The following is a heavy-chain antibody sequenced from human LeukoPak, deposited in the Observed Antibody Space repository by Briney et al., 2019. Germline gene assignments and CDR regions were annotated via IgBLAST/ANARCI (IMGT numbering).Heavy chain of an antibody. CDR3: ARVVRSIFGVVIIPYDY. V-gene: IGHV4-4*02. D-gene: IGHD3-3*01. Sequence: PSGTLSLTCAVSGGSISSNNWWGWVRQPPGKGLEWIGEINHSGSTNYNPSLKSRVTISVDTSKNQFSLKLSSVTAADTAVYYCARVVRSIFGVVIIPYDYWGQGTLVTVSS. CDR2: INHSGST. J-gene: IGHJ4*02. CDR1: GGSISSNNW.